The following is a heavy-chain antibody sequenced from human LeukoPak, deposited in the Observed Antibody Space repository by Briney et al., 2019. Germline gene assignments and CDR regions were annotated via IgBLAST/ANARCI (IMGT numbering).Heavy chain of an antibody. V-gene: IGHV4-30-4*01. J-gene: IGHJ5*02. CDR2: IYYSGST. CDR1: GGSISSGDYY. CDR3: ARAGLYYDFWSGISWFDP. D-gene: IGHD3-3*01. Sequence: PSQTLSLTCTVSGGSISSGDYYWSWIRQPPGKGLEWIGYIYYSGSTYYNPSLKSRVTISVDTSKNQFSLKLSSVTAADTAVHYCARAGLYYDFWSGISWFDPWGQGTLVTVSS.